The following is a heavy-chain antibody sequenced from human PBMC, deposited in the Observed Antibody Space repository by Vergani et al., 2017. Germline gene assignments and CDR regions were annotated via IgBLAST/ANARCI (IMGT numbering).Heavy chain of an antibody. D-gene: IGHD3-10*01. V-gene: IGHV3-30*04. J-gene: IGHJ6*04. CDR3: ARSVYGSGGV. Sequence: QVQLVESGGGVVQPGRSLRLSCAASGFTFRSYAMHWVRQAPGKGLEWVAVISYDGSNKYYADSVKGRFTISRDNSKNTLYLQMNSLRAEDTAVYYCARSVYGSGGVWGKGTTVTVSS. CDR2: ISYDGSNK. CDR1: GFTFRSYA.